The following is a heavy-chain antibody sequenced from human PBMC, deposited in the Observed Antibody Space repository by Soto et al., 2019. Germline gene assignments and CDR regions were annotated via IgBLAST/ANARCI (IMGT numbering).Heavy chain of an antibody. CDR2: IYPGDSNT. CDR3: ARQGQWLNAFDI. CDR1: GYSFPSYW. D-gene: IGHD6-19*01. J-gene: IGHJ3*02. V-gene: IGHV5-51*01. Sequence: GESLKISCKGSGYSFPSYWIGWVRHMPGKGLELMGIIYPGDSNTRYSPSFLGQVTISADKSITTAYLQWSSLKASDTAMYYCARQGQWLNAFDIWGRGTMVTVSS.